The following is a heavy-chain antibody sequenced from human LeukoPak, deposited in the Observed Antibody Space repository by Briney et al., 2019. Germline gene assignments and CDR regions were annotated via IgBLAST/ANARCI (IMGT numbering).Heavy chain of an antibody. CDR2: IYSSGNI. Sequence: SETLSLTCKVSGDSISSYFWGWIRQPAGKGLEWIGRIYSSGNIDYNPSLKSRVAMSVDTSKNQISLKLTSVTAADTAVYYCARSGGSGWLDPWGQGSLVTVSS. V-gene: IGHV4-4*07. CDR3: ARSGGSGWLDP. CDR1: GDSISSYF. D-gene: IGHD3-16*01. J-gene: IGHJ5*02.